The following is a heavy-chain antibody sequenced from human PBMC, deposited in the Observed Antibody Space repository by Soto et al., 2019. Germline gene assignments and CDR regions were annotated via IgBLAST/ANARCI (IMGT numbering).Heavy chain of an antibody. V-gene: IGHV1-2*04. J-gene: IGHJ4*02. CDR3: ARGGVVVVPAAQYYFDY. CDR1: GYTFTGYY. D-gene: IGHD2-2*01. CDR2: INPNSGGT. Sequence: QVQLVQSGAEVKKPGASVKVSCKASGYTFTGYYMHWVRQAPGQGLEWMGWINPNSGGTNYAQKFQGWVTMTRDTSISTAYMELSRLRSDDTAVYYCARGGVVVVPAAQYYFDYWGQGTLVTVSS.